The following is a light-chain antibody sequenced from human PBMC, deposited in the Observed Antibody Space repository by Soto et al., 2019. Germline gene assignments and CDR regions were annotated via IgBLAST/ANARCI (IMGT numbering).Light chain of an antibody. J-gene: IGLJ2*01. CDR3: TSSTSSSTLEV. CDR2: DVS. CDR1: SSDVGGYNY. V-gene: IGLV2-14*01. Sequence: QSALTQPASVSGSPGQSITISCTGTSSDVGGYNYVSWYQQHPGKAPKLMIYDVSYRPSGVSHRFSGSKSGNTASLTISGLQAEDEADYYCTSSTSSSTLEVFGGGTKLTVL.